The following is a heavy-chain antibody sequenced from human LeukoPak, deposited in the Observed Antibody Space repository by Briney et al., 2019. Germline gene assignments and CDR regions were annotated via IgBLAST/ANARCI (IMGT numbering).Heavy chain of an antibody. J-gene: IGHJ4*02. D-gene: IGHD2-15*01. CDR3: AKAPPRRYCSGGSCYLLYFDY. CDR2: ISGSGGST. V-gene: IGHV3-23*01. CDR1: GFTFSSYG. Sequence: PGGSLRLSCAASGFTFSSYGMSWVRQAPGKGLEWVSAISGSGGSTYYADSVKGRFTISRDNSKNTLYLQMNSLRAEDTAVYYCAKAPPRRYCSGGSCYLLYFDYWGQGTLVTVSS.